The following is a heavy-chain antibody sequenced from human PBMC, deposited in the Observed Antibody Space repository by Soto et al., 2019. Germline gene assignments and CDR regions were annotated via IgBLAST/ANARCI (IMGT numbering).Heavy chain of an antibody. V-gene: IGHV1-3*01. D-gene: IGHD4-17*01. J-gene: IGHJ6*02. CDR1: GYTFTSYS. CDR2: INAVNGNT. CDR3: ASRNYGDFDYGVDV. Sequence: QVQLVQSGAEVEKPGASVKVSCKASGYTFTSYSIHWVRQAPGQRLEWMGWINAVNGNTKYSQKFQDRVTFTRDTSASTAYMELSSLRSEDTAVYYCASRNYGDFDYGVDVWGQGTTVTVSS.